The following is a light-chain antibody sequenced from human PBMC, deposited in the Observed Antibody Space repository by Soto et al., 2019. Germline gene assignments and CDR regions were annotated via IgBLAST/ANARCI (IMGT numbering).Light chain of an antibody. CDR3: RASPSRRTSV. J-gene: IGLJ7*01. CDR2: EVS. CDR1: SSAVGGYNY. V-gene: IGLV2-14*01. Sequence: QSITISCTGTSSAVGGYNYVSWYPQHPGKAPKLMIYEVSNRPSGCSNRFSCYKSGNTVSLTISGLQAEEQPDYSCRASPSRRTSVFGG.